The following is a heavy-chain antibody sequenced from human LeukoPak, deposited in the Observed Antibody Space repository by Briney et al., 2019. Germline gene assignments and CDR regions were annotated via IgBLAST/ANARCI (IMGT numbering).Heavy chain of an antibody. CDR2: IYSGGNT. CDR3: ARGVGQDAFDI. D-gene: IGHD1-26*01. Sequence: GGSLRLSCAASGFTIRSNSMSWVRQAPGKGLEWVSVIYSGGNTYYADSVKGRFTFSKDNSKNTLYLQMTNLGVEDTAVYYCARGVGQDAFDIWGQGTMVTVSS. J-gene: IGHJ3*02. V-gene: IGHV3-53*01. CDR1: GFTIRSNS.